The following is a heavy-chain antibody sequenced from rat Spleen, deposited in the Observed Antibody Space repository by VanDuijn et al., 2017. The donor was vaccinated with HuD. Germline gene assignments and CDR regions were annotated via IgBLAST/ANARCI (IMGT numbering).Heavy chain of an antibody. CDR3: AGAHYCSGRYFAY. Sequence: EVQLQESGPGLVKPSQSLSLTCSVTGYSITSNSWGWIRKFPGNKMEWIGDTSSSGTTNYNPSLKSRISVTRDTSKNQLFLQLNSITTTDTATYFCAGAHYCSGRYFAYWGQGTLVTVFS. J-gene: IGHJ3*01. V-gene: IGHV3-1*01. CDR2: TSSSGTT. CDR1: GYSITSNS. D-gene: IGHD1-2*01.